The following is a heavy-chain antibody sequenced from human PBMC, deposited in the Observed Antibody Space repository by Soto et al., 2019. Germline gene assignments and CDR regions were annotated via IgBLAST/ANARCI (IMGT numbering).Heavy chain of an antibody. CDR2: VHSTGNA. V-gene: IGHV4-59*01. J-gene: IGHJ4*02. Sequence: QVRLQESGPGLVKPSETLSLTCTVSGDSINNNYWTWIRQTPGKGLEWIGFVHSTGNANYNPSLQRRVIXXMXTXXDQFSLKLISVTAADAAVYYCAKYRRGSGWYYINYWGQGILVTVSS. CDR1: GDSINNNY. CDR3: AKYRRGSGWYYINY. D-gene: IGHD6-19*01.